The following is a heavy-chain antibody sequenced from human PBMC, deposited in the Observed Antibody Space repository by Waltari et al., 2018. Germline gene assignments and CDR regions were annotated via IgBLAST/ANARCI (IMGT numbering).Heavy chain of an antibody. CDR1: GCSFSGPS. CDR3: IKQLGLESGS. V-gene: IGHV3-73*02. CDR2: IRSKTNNYAT. J-gene: IGHJ5*02. D-gene: IGHD2-2*03. Sequence: EVQLVESGGGLVPPGGSLKLACAASGCSFSGPSMHWVRQAPGKGLEWVGHIRSKTNNYATAYAASVKGRFTISRDDSKSTAYLQMDNLITEDTAVYYCIKQLGLESGSWGKGTLVAVSS.